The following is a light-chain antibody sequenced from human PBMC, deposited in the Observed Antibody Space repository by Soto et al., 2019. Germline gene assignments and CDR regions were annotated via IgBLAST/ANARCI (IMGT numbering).Light chain of an antibody. CDR3: QQSHGIPYT. J-gene: IGKJ2*01. Sequence: DIQMTQSPSSLSACVGDRVTITCRAGQTISTYLNWYQQKPGKAPNLLIYAASTLQSGVPSRFSGSGSGTDFTLTINSLQPEDFATYYCQQSHGIPYTFGQGTKLEIK. CDR2: AAS. V-gene: IGKV1-39*01. CDR1: QTISTY.